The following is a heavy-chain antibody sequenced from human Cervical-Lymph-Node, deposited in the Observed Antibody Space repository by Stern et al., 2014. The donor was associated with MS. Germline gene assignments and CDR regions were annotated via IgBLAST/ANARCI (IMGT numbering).Heavy chain of an antibody. CDR1: GGPVTSGGFY. CDR2: IFYTGST. V-gene: IGHV4-31*03. CDR3: ARAYTVHYNYYLDY. D-gene: IGHD5-24*01. Sequence: QVQLQESGPGLVKPSQNLSLTCTVSGGPVTSGGFYWTWIRQQSGEGLEVIGYIFYTGSTYYNPSLKSRVSISIDTSKNQFSLRLNSATAADTAVYYCARAYTVHYNYYLDYWGLGTLVTVSS. J-gene: IGHJ4*02.